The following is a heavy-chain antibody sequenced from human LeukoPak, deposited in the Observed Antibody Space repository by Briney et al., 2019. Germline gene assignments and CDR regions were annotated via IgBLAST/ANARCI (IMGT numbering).Heavy chain of an antibody. CDR2: IGSSGSST. Sequence: GGSLGLSCAASGFTFRNYAMSWVRQAPGKGLEWVSAIGSSGSSTYYADSVKGRFTISRDNAKNSLYLQMNSLRAEDTAVYYCARAVGTHDVLRLGELSSYDAFDIWGQGTMVTVSS. CDR1: GFTFRNYA. D-gene: IGHD3-16*02. J-gene: IGHJ3*02. V-gene: IGHV3-21*01. CDR3: ARAVGTHDVLRLGELSSYDAFDI.